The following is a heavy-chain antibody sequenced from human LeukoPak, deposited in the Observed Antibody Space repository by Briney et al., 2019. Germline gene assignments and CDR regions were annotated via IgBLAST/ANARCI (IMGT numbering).Heavy chain of an antibody. Sequence: GGSLRLSCAASGFIFSSYWMGWVRQAPGKGLEWVANIKRDGSEKYYVDSVKGRFTISRDNAQNSLYLQMNSLRAEDTAVYFCARDREAAVDFWSGYYPLWGQGTLVTVSS. J-gene: IGHJ4*02. V-gene: IGHV3-7*01. D-gene: IGHD3-3*01. CDR2: IKRDGSEK. CDR1: GFIFSSYW. CDR3: ARDREAAVDFWSGYYPL.